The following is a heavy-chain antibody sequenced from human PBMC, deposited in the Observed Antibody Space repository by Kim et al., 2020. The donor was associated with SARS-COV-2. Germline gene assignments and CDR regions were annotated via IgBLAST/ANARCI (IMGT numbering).Heavy chain of an antibody. V-gene: IGHV4-34*01. CDR1: GGSFSGYY. CDR3: ARALQVYDFWSGYSSGAFDI. Sequence: SETLSLTCAVYGGSFSGYYWSWIRQPPGKGLEWIGEINHSGSTNYNPSLKSRVTISVDTSKNQFSLKLSSVTAADTAVYYCARALQVYDFWSGYSSGAFDIWGQGTMVTVSS. D-gene: IGHD3-3*01. CDR2: INHSGST. J-gene: IGHJ3*02.